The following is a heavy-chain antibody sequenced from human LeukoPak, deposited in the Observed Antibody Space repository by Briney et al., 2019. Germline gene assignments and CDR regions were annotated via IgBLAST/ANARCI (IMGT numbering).Heavy chain of an antibody. CDR1: GFTFSSSA. CDR2: ISASGGST. V-gene: IGHV3-23*01. Sequence: WGSLRLSCAASGFTFSSSAMSWVRQVPGKGLEWVSGISASGGSTYYADSVRGRFTISRDNSKNTLYVQMNSLRDEDTAVYYCAKQLGYCSDGSCYFPYWGQGTLVTVSS. CDR3: AKQLGYCSDGSCYFPY. D-gene: IGHD2-15*01. J-gene: IGHJ4*02.